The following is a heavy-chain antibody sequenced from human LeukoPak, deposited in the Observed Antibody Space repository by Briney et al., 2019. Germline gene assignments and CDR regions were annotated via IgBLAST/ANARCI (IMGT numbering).Heavy chain of an antibody. D-gene: IGHD3-10*01. CDR1: GFTFSSYG. V-gene: IGHV3-30*18. CDR3: AKDSSVSLWFGELGFDI. CDR2: ISYDGSNK. Sequence: GGSLRLSCAASGFTFSSYGMHWVRQAPGKGLEWVAVISYDGSNKYYADSVKGRLTISRDNSKNTLYLQMNSLRAEDTAVYYCAKDSSVSLWFGELGFDIWGQGTMVTVSS. J-gene: IGHJ3*02.